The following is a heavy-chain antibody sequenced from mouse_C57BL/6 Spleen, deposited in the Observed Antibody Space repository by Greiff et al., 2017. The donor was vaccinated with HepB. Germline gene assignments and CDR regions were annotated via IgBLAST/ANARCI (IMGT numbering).Heavy chain of an antibody. D-gene: IGHD2-1*01. CDR1: GYSFTSYY. V-gene: IGHV1-66*01. CDR3: ARGNYEDYFDY. CDR2: IYPGSGNT. Sequence: QVQLKQSGPELVKPGASVKISCKASGYSFTSYYIHWVKQRPGQGLEWIGWIYPGSGNTKCNEKFKGKATLTADTSSSTAYMQLSSLTSEDSAVYYCARGNYEDYFDYWGQGTTLTVSS. J-gene: IGHJ2*01.